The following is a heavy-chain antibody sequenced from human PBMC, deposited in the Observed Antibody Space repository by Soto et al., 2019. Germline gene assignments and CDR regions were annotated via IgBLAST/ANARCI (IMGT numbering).Heavy chain of an antibody. V-gene: IGHV1-3*01. D-gene: IGHD2-21*02. Sequence: ASVKVSCNASGYTFTSYAMHWVRQAPGQRLEWMGWINAGNGNTKYSQKFQGRVTITRDASASTAYMELSSLRSEDTAVYYCARSIVVVTALDYWGQGILVTVSS. CDR1: GYTFTSYA. CDR2: INAGNGNT. J-gene: IGHJ4*02. CDR3: ARSIVVVTALDY.